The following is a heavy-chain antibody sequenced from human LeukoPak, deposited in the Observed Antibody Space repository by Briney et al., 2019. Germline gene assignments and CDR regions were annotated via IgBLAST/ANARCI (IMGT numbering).Heavy chain of an antibody. CDR1: GGSISSSTYY. J-gene: IGHJ4*02. CDR2: ISSSGSTI. Sequence: LSLTCTVSGGSISSSTYYWGWIRQPPGKGLEWVSYISSSGSTIYYADSVKGRFTISRDNAKNSLYLQMNSLRAEDTAVYYCARLLRLYYPFDYWGQGTLVTVSS. CDR3: ARLLRLYYPFDY. V-gene: IGHV3-11*01. D-gene: IGHD4-23*01.